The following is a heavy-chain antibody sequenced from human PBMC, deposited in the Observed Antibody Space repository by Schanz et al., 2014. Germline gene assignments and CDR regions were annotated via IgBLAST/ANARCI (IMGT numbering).Heavy chain of an antibody. V-gene: IGHV1-8*01. J-gene: IGHJ6*03. CDR2: MNPNSGDT. CDR3: ARVSMEFERGKSYYYYMDV. Sequence: QVQLVQSGAEVKKPGASVKVSCRASGYPFTSDDITWVRQAPGQGLEWMGWMNPNSGDTGYPRKFQYRVTMTRNTSISTAYMELNSLTSEDTAVYYCARVSMEFERGKSYYYYMDVWGRGTTVTVSS. CDR1: GYPFTSDD. D-gene: IGHD3-10*01.